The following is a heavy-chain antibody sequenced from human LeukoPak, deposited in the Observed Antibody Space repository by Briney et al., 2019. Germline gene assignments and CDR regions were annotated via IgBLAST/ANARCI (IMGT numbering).Heavy chain of an antibody. CDR3: ARGEGTTGSTRGAFDI. CDR1: GGTFSSYA. J-gene: IGHJ3*02. Sequence: SVKVSCKASGGTFSSYAISWVRQAPGQGLEWMGGIIPIFGTANYAQKFQGRVTITADESTSTAYMELSSLRSEDTAVYYCARGEGTTGSTRGAFDIWGQGTTVTVSS. CDR2: IIPIFGTA. V-gene: IGHV1-69*01. D-gene: IGHD1-1*01.